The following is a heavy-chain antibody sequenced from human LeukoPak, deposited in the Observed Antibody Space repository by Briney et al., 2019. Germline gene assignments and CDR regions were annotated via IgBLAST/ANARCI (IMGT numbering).Heavy chain of an antibody. CDR1: GYSFTSYW. Sequence: GESLKISCKGSGYSFTSYWIGWVRQMPGKGLEWMGIIYPGDSDTRYSPSFQGQATISADKSISTAYLQWSSLKASDTAMYYCARLPRVGFGEFPHFDYWGQGTLVTVSS. CDR2: IYPGDSDT. J-gene: IGHJ4*02. CDR3: ARLPRVGFGEFPHFDY. D-gene: IGHD3-10*01. V-gene: IGHV5-51*01.